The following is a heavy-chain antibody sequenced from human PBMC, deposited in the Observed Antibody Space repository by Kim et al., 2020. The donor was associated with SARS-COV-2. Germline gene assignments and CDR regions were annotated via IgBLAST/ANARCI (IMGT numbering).Heavy chain of an antibody. V-gene: IGHV3-49*04. CDR1: GFTFGDYA. CDR2: IRSKAYGGTT. CDR3: TSQPVPATADYYYYYMDV. D-gene: IGHD2-2*01. Sequence: GGSLRLSCTASGFTFGDYAMSWVRQAPGKGLEWVGFIRSKAYGGTTEYAASVKGRFTISRDDSKSIAYLQMNSLKTEDTAVYYCTSQPVPATADYYYYYMDVWGKGTTVTVSS. J-gene: IGHJ6*03.